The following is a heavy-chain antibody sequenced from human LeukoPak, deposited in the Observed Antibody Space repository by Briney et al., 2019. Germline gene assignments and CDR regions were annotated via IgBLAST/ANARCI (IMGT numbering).Heavy chain of an antibody. V-gene: IGHV5-51*01. CDR1: GXSFTNYW. CDR3: ARQILLIVNYYDSSGSFDY. D-gene: IGHD3-22*01. J-gene: IGHJ4*02. CDR2: IYPGDSDT. Sequence: GESLKISCKGSGXSFTNYWIGWVRQMPGKGLEWMGIIYPGDSDTRYSPSFQGQVTISADKSISTAYLQWSSLKASDTAMYYCARQILLIVNYYDSSGSFDYWGQGTLVTVSS.